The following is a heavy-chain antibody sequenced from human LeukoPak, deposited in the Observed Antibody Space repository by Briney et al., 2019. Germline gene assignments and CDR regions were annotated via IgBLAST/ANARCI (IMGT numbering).Heavy chain of an antibody. D-gene: IGHD2-15*01. CDR2: INPNSGGT. CDR3: AREYRSGGICYAYFDY. V-gene: IGHV1-2*06. CDR1: GYTFTGYY. Sequence: ASVKVSCKASGYTFTGYYMHWVRQAPGQGLEWMGRINPNSGGTSYAQKFQGRVTMTRDTSISTAYMELSWLRSDDTAVYYCAREYRSGGICYAYFDYWGQGTLVTVSS. J-gene: IGHJ4*02.